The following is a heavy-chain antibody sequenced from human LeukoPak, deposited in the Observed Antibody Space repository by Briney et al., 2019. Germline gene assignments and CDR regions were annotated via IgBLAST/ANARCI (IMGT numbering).Heavy chain of an antibody. D-gene: IGHD3-9*01. J-gene: IGHJ4*02. Sequence: VASVKISCKASGYTFTSYGISWVRHAPGHGLEWMGWISAYTGDTNYAHKLQGRVTMTTDTSTSTAYMELRSLRSDDTAVYYCARVTYCDILTGYSPYYFDYWGQGTLVTVSS. CDR1: GYTFTSYG. CDR3: ARVTYCDILTGYSPYYFDY. V-gene: IGHV1-18*01. CDR2: ISAYTGDT.